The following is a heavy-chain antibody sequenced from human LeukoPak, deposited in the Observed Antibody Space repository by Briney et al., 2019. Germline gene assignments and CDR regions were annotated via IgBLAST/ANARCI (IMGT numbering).Heavy chain of an antibody. CDR3: VTTQYYDSSGFYRYFDN. CDR1: GFTFSSNA. V-gene: IGHV3-7*01. CDR2: IKKDGSGK. Sequence: GGSLRLSCAASGFTFSSNAMSWVRQAPGKGLEWVANIKKDGSGKHYVDFVKGRFTISRDNAKNSLSLQMDSLRAEDTAVYYCVTTQYYDSSGFYRYFDNWGQGTLVTVSS. D-gene: IGHD3-22*01. J-gene: IGHJ4*02.